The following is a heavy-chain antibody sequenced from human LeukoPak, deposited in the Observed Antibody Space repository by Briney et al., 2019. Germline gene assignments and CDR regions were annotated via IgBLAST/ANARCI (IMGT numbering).Heavy chain of an antibody. Sequence: SETLSLTCTVSGGSVSSGSYYWSWIRQPPGKGLEWVGFIYYSGSTKYNPSLKSRVTISADTSKNQLSLKLSSVTAADTAVYYCARFRYSSSLNYYYYGMDVWGQGTTVTVSS. CDR3: ARFRYSSSLNYYYYGMDV. CDR1: GGSVSSGSYY. D-gene: IGHD6-13*01. CDR2: IYYSGST. V-gene: IGHV4-61*01. J-gene: IGHJ6*02.